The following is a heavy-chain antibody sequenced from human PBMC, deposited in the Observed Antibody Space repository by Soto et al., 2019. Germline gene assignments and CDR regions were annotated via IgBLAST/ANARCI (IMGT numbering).Heavy chain of an antibody. CDR2: IYNSGRT. CDR3: TRDRPGPQHYFDY. J-gene: IGHJ4*02. V-gene: IGHV4-4*08. CDR1: GCSISSHY. D-gene: IGHD6-6*01. Sequence: SETLSHTCTFPGCSISSHYWTLIRQPPGKGLEWIGFIYNSGRTHYTPSLKSRVTISRDNAKNTLYLQMNSLRAEDTAVYYCTRDRPGPQHYFDYWGQGNMVTVSS.